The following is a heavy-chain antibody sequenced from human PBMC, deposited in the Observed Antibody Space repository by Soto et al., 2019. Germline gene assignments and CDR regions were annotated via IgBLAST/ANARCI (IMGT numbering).Heavy chain of an antibody. CDR3: GRARYQGSGSHLLPDY. Sequence: EVQLVESGGGLIQPGGSLRLSCAASGFTVSSNYMSWVRQAPGKGLAWVSVIYSGGSTYYADSVKGRFTISRDNYKNTLHLQMKSRKAGDTGVYYCGRARYQGSGSHLLPDYGGQGTLVTVSS. D-gene: IGHD3-10*01. J-gene: IGHJ4*02. CDR2: IYSGGST. V-gene: IGHV3-53*01. CDR1: GFTVSSNY.